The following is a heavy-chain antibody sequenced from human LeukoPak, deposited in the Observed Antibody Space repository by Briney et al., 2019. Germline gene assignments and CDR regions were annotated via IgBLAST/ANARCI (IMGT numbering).Heavy chain of an antibody. J-gene: IGHJ4*02. CDR1: GFTFSSYS. D-gene: IGHD1-26*01. CDR3: ARDSAGGSYSSGTFDY. Sequence: GGSLRLSCAASGFTFSSYSMNWVRQAPGKGLEWVSSISSSSSYIYYADSVKGRFTISRDNAKNSLYLQMNSLRAEDTAVYYCARDSAGGSYSSGTFDYWGQGTLVTVSS. CDR2: ISSSSSYI. V-gene: IGHV3-21*03.